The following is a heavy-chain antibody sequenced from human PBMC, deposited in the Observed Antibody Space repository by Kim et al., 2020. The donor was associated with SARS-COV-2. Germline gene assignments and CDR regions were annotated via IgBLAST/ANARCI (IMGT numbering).Heavy chain of an antibody. J-gene: IGHJ3*02. CDR1: GFTFSSYS. CDR2: ISSSSSYI. Sequence: GGSLRLSCAASGFTFSSYSMNWVRQAPGKGLEWVSSISSSSSYIYYADSVKGRFTISRDNAKNSLYLQMNSLRAEDTAVYYCARDLRGFSSWNAFDIWGQGTMVTISS. D-gene: IGHD6-13*01. CDR3: ARDLRGFSSWNAFDI. V-gene: IGHV3-21*01.